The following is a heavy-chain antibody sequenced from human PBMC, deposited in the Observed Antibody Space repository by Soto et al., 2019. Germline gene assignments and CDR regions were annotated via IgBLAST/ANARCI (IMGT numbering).Heavy chain of an antibody. CDR1: GASISSFY. CDR3: VRDGTKTLRDWFDP. V-gene: IGHV4-4*07. J-gene: IGHJ5*02. D-gene: IGHD1-1*01. Sequence: PSETLSLTCTVSGASISSFYWSWIRKSAGKGLEWIGRIYATGTTDYNPSLKSRVMMSVDTSKKQFSLKLRSVTAADTAVYYCVRDGTKTLRDWFDPWGQGIPVTVSS. CDR2: IYATGTT.